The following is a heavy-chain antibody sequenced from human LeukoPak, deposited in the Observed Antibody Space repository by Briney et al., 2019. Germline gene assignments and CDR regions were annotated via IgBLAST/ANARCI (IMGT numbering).Heavy chain of an antibody. CDR3: ARSNYEFWSGYTNWFDP. CDR2: INPNSGGT. CDR1: GYTFTGYY. Sequence: GASVKVSCKASGYTFTGYYMHWVRQAPGQGLEWMGWINPNSGGTNYAQKFQGRVTMTTDTPTSTAYMELRSLRSDDTAVYYCARSNYEFWSGYTNWFDPWGQGTLVTVSS. J-gene: IGHJ5*02. D-gene: IGHD3-3*01. V-gene: IGHV1-2*02.